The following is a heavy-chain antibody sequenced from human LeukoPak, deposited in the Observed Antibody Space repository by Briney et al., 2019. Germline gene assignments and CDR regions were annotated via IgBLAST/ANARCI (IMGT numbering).Heavy chain of an antibody. CDR2: IYYSGST. Sequence: PSETLSLTCTVSGGSISNSGYYWGCIRQPPGKGLEWIGSIYYSGSTYYNPSLKNRVTISVDTSKNQISLKMTSVTAADTAVYYCARAPFNYYQAFDPWGQGTLVTVSS. J-gene: IGHJ5*02. D-gene: IGHD4-11*01. CDR1: GGSISNSGYY. V-gene: IGHV4-39*01. CDR3: ARAPFNYYQAFDP.